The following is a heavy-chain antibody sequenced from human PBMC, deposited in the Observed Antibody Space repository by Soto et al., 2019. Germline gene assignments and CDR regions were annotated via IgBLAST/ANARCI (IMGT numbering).Heavy chain of an antibody. Sequence: GGSLRLSCAASGFTFSSYGMHWARQAPGKGLEWVAVIWYDGSNKYYADSVKGRFTISRDNSKNTLYLQMNSLRAEDTAVYYCAREVEQLWFDPWGQGTLVTVSS. J-gene: IGHJ5*02. CDR2: IWYDGSNK. D-gene: IGHD6-13*01. CDR3: AREVEQLWFDP. V-gene: IGHV3-33*01. CDR1: GFTFSSYG.